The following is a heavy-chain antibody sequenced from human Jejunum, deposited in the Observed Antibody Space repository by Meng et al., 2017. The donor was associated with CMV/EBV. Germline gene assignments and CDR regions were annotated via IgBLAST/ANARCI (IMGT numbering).Heavy chain of an antibody. CDR1: GCISSGDYY. Sequence: GCISSGDYYWSWIRQHPGEGLEWIGYVYYSGGTYYIPSLRSRLAISVDTSTNHFSLRLSSVTAADTAVYYCARERADSSGYHGFDYWGQGTLVTVSS. V-gene: IGHV4-31*02. CDR3: ARERADSSGYHGFDY. D-gene: IGHD3-22*01. CDR2: VYYSGGT. J-gene: IGHJ4*02.